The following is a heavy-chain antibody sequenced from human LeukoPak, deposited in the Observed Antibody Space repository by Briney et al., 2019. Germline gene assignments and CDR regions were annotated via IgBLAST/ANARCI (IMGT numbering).Heavy chain of an antibody. CDR3: ARDHGAAAPHTYGMDV. J-gene: IGHJ6*02. CDR1: GFTFSSYS. Sequence: PGGSLRLSCAASGFTFSSYSMNWVRQAPGKGLEWVSSISSSSYIYYADSVKGRFTISRDNAKNSLYLQMNSLRAEDTAVYYCARDHGAAAPHTYGMDVWGQGTTVTVSS. V-gene: IGHV3-21*01. CDR2: ISSSSYI. D-gene: IGHD6-13*01.